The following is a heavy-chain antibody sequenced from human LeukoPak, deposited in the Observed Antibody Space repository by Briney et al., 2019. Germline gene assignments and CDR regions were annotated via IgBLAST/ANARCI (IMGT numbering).Heavy chain of an antibody. Sequence: ASVKVSCKASGYTFTSYAMHWVRQAPGQRLEWMGWINAGNGNTKYSQKFQGRVTITRDTSASTAYMELSSLRSEDTAVYHCARGTYCGGDCYWYGYWGQGTLVTVSS. J-gene: IGHJ4*02. D-gene: IGHD2-21*02. CDR1: GYTFTSYA. CDR3: ARGTYCGGDCYWYGY. V-gene: IGHV1-3*01. CDR2: INAGNGNT.